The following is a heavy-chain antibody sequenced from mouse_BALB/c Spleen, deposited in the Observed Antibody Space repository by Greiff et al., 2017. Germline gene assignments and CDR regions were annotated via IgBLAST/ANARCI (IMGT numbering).Heavy chain of an antibody. CDR2: IDPSDSYT. CDR3: ARTGLFAY. Sequence: QVQLQQPGAELVKPGASVKLSCKASGYTFPSYWMHWVKQRPGQGLEWIGEIDPSDSYTNYNQKFKGKATLTVDKSSSTAYMQLSSLTSEDSAVYYCARTGLFAYWGQGTLVTVSA. V-gene: IGHV1-69*02. CDR1: GYTFPSYW. D-gene: IGHD4-1*01. J-gene: IGHJ3*01.